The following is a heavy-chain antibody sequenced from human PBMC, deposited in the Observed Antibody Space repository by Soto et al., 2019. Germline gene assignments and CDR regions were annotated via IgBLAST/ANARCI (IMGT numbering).Heavy chain of an antibody. CDR1: GGSISSYY. CDR3: ARGGFWSGTNCFDP. CDR2: VFYSGRT. D-gene: IGHD3-3*01. V-gene: IGHV4-59*01. J-gene: IGHJ5*02. Sequence: QVQLQESGPGLVKPSETLSLTCTVSGGSISSYYWSWIRQPPGKGLEWIGYVFYSGRTNYNPSLKSRVTISVDTSKKQFSLKLSSMTAADTALYYCARGGFWSGTNCFDPWGQGTLVTVSS.